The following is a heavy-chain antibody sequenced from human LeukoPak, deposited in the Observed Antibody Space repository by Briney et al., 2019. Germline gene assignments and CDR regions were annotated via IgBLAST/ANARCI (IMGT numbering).Heavy chain of an antibody. Sequence: GGSLSLSCAASGFTFSGSAMHWVRQASGKGLEWVGRIRSKANNFATAYGASVTGRFTISRDDSNNMAYLQMNSLKTEDTAVYYCTRRESQGSSTNWYFDLWGRGTLVTVSS. CDR2: IRSKANNFAT. D-gene: IGHD6-6*01. J-gene: IGHJ2*01. CDR3: TRRESQGSSTNWYFDL. CDR1: GFTFSGSA. V-gene: IGHV3-73*01.